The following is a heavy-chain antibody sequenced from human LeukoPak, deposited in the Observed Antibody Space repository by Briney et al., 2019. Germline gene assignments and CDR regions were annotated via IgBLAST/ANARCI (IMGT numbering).Heavy chain of an antibody. CDR3: ARERWFGEFKEAYYMDV. D-gene: IGHD3-10*01. J-gene: IGHJ6*03. Sequence: SETLSLTCSFSGYSISSGYYWGWIRQPPGQGLEWIGNIYYSGSTNYNPSLKSRVTISVDTSKNQFSLKLSSVTAADTAVYYCARERWFGEFKEAYYMDVWGKGTTVTISS. CDR1: GYSISSGYY. V-gene: IGHV4-38-2*02. CDR2: IYYSGST.